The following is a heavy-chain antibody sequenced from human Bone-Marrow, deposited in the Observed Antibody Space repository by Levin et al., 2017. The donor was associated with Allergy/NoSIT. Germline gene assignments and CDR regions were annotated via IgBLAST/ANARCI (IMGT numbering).Heavy chain of an antibody. CDR2: TSGSGATT. Sequence: SGGSLRLSCAASGFTLSAYCMSWVRLAPGKGPEWVATTSGSGATTSYADSVKGRVTVSRDNPGNMMFLEMSGLRADDTAVYYCAKDFSAGDVMSYYHGMDVWGQGTTVTVAS. D-gene: IGHD3-16*01. CDR1: GFTLSAYC. CDR3: AKDFSAGDVMSYYHGMDV. V-gene: IGHV3-23*01. J-gene: IGHJ6*02.